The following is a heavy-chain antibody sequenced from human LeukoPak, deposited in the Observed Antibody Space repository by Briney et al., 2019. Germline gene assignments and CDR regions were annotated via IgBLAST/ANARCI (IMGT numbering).Heavy chain of an antibody. Sequence: PGGSLRLSCAASRFTFSSYSMNWVRQAPGKGLEWVSSISSSSSYIYYADSVKGRFTISRDNAKNSLYLQMNSLRAEDTAVYYCARVVIYGSGSKLIDYWGQGTLVTVSS. CDR3: ARVVIYGSGSKLIDY. CDR1: RFTFSSYS. V-gene: IGHV3-21*01. CDR2: ISSSSSYI. J-gene: IGHJ4*02. D-gene: IGHD3-10*01.